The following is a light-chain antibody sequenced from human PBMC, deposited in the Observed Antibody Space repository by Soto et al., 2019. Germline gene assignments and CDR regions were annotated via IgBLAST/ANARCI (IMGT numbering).Light chain of an antibody. CDR3: MQAIQTQGT. J-gene: IGKJ2*02. CDR1: QSLLHSNGYNY. Sequence: DIVMTQSPLSLPVTPGEPASISCRSSQSLLHSNGYNYLDWYLQKPGQSPQLLIYLGSNRASGVPDRFSGSGSGTDFTLKISRVEAEDVGVYYCMQAIQTQGTFGQGTKLEIK. CDR2: LGS. V-gene: IGKV2-28*01.